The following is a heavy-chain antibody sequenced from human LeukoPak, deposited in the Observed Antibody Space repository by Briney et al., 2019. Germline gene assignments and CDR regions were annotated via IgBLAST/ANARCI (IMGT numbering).Heavy chain of an antibody. D-gene: IGHD5-24*01. CDR3: AKDDAWLQYND. Sequence: GGSLRLSCAASGFTFSNYCMTWVRQAPGKGLEWVSCITSSGDYSSSADSENGRFTFSRDNSKNTVYLQMNSLRAEDTAIYYCAKDDAWLQYNDWGQGTLVTVPS. V-gene: IGHV3-23*01. J-gene: IGHJ4*02. CDR2: ITSSGDYS. CDR1: GFTFSNYC.